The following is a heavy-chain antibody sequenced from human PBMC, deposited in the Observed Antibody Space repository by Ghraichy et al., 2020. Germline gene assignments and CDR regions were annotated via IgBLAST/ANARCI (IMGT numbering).Heavy chain of an antibody. CDR2: IYDSGRT. J-gene: IGHJ4*02. Sequence: SETLSLTCTVSGGSINGYYWIWIRQSPGKGLEWIGYIYDSGRTNYNPSLQSRVTISIDTSKNQFSLSLSSVTAADTAVYYCARGNIASGSYSNFDFWGQGTLVTVSS. D-gene: IGHD3-10*01. CDR1: GGSINGYY. V-gene: IGHV4-59*01. CDR3: ARGNIASGSYSNFDF.